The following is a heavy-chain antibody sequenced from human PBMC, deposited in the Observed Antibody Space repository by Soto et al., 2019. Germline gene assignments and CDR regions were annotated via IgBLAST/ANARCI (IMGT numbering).Heavy chain of an antibody. CDR2: ISGSGGST. CDR3: AKKWMVRGVIEGVDY. V-gene: IGHV3-23*01. J-gene: IGHJ4*02. CDR1: GFTFSSYA. Sequence: EVQLLESGGGLVQPGGSLRLSCAASGFTFSSYAMSWVRQAPGKGLEWVSAISGSGGSTYYADSVKGRFTISRDNSXXRLYLQMNGLRAEDTAVYYCAKKWMVRGVIEGVDYWGQGTLVTVSS. D-gene: IGHD3-10*01.